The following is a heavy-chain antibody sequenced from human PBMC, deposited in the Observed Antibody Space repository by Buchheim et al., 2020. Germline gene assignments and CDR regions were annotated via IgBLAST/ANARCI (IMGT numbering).Heavy chain of an antibody. V-gene: IGHV1-2*04. CDR2: IHPNSGGT. CDR1: GYNFTGYY. CDR3: AREEIYSRKYYYYGMDV. J-gene: IGHJ6*02. Sequence: QVQLVQSGAEVKKPGASVKVSCKASGYNFTGYYMHWVRQAPGQGREWMGWIHPNSGGTNYAQKFQGWVTMTRDTSLSTASMELSRRRSDDTAVYYCAREEIYSRKYYYYGMDVWGQGTT. D-gene: IGHD4-11*01.